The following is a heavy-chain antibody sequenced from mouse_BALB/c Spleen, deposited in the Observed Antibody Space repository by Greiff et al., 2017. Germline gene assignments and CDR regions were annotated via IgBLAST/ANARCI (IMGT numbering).Heavy chain of an antibody. V-gene: IGHV5-6-3*01. J-gene: IGHJ4*01. CDR1: GFTFSSYG. CDR2: INSNGGST. CDR3: ARVHYYAMDY. Sequence: EVKLVESGGGLVQPGGSLKLSCAASGFTFSSYGMSWVRQTPDKRLELVATINSNGGSTYYPDSVKGRFTISRDNAKNTLYLQMSSLKSEDTAMYYCARVHYYAMDYWGQGTSVTVSS.